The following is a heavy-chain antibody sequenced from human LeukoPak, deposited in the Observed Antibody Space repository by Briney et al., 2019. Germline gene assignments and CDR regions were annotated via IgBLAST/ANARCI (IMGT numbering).Heavy chain of an antibody. V-gene: IGHV3-73*01. CDR1: GFTFSGSA. CDR3: TSDIVVVPAAIAPGG. J-gene: IGHJ4*02. D-gene: IGHD2-2*01. Sequence: GGSLRLSCAASGFTFSGSAMHWVRQASGKGLEWVGRIRSKANSYATAYAASVKGRFTISRDDSKNTAYLQMNSLKTEDTAVYYCTSDIVVVPAAIAPGGWGLGTLVTVSS. CDR2: IRSKANSYAT.